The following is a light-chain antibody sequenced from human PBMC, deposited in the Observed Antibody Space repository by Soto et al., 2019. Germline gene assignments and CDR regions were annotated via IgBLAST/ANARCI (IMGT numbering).Light chain of an antibody. CDR1: QSVSSKY. V-gene: IGKV3-20*01. CDR2: GTS. Sequence: EIVLTQSPGTLSLSPGERATLSCRASQSVSSKYLAWYQQKPGQAPRVLIYGTSIRASGVPERFSGGGSGTDFTLTITRLEPEDFAVYYCQQYGSSLFTVXPGTKADSK. J-gene: IGKJ3*01. CDR3: QQYGSSLFT.